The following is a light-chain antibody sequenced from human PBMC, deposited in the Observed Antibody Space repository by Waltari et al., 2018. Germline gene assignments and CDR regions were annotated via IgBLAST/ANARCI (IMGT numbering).Light chain of an antibody. CDR1: QGISNS. J-gene: IGKJ2*01. CDR3: QQYYSTFGYT. V-gene: IGKV1-NL1*01. CDR2: AAS. Sequence: DIQMTQSPSSLSASVGDRVTITCRASQGISNSLAWYQQKPGKAPKLLLYAASRLESGVPSRFSGSGSGTDYTLTISSLQPEDFATYYCQQYYSTFGYTFGQGTKLEIK.